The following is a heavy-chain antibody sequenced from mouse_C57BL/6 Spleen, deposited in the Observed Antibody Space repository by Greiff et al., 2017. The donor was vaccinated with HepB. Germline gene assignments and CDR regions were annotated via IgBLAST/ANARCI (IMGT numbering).Heavy chain of an antibody. J-gene: IGHJ3*01. CDR1: GYTFTSYW. D-gene: IGHD1-1*01. V-gene: IGHV1-55*01. Sequence: VQLQQPGAELVKPGASVKMSCTASGYTFTSYWITWVKQRPGQGLEWIGDIYPGSGSTNYNEKFKSKATLTVDTSSSTAYMQLSSLTSEDSAVYYCARGYYYGSSPAWFAYWGQGTLVTVSA. CDR3: ARGYYYGSSPAWFAY. CDR2: IYPGSGST.